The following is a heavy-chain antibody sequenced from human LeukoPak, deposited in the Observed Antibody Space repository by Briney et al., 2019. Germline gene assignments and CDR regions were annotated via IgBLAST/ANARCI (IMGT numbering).Heavy chain of an antibody. CDR2: IRSNGETV. CDR3: ARESGYSGYARYYGMDV. V-gene: IGHV3-23*01. Sequence: GGSLRLSCAASGFTFSRIAMSWVRQAPGKGLEWVSAIRSNGETVYNADSVKGRFTISRDNSRQTLFLQMSSLRAEDTAVYYCARESGYSGYARYYGMDVWGQGTTVTVSS. D-gene: IGHD5-12*01. CDR1: GFTFSRIA. J-gene: IGHJ6*02.